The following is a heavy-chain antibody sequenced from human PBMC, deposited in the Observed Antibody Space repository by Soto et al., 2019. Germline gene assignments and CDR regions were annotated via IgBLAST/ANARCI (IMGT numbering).Heavy chain of an antibody. J-gene: IGHJ4*02. Sequence: GGSLILSCAASGFPFRNYNMNWVRPVPGKGLEWVGYISIGGRSINYADSVKGRFTISRDNAKNSLYLQMNSLRAEDTAMYYCARDLGNGDYRHLFEYWGQGTLVTVSS. CDR1: GFPFRNYN. CDR3: ARDLGNGDYRHLFEY. V-gene: IGHV3-11*04. CDR2: ISIGGRSI. D-gene: IGHD4-17*01.